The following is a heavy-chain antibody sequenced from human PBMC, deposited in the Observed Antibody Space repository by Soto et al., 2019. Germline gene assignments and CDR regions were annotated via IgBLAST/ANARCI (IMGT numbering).Heavy chain of an antibody. CDR3: ARSGFGGHGYFDY. Sequence: AVSGYTISSGYYWAWIRQPPGKGLGWIGSIYHSGSMYYKSSLKSRVTISVDTSKNQFSLKLGSVTAADTAVYYCARSGFGGHGYFDYWAQGTLVTVSS. V-gene: IGHV4-38-2*01. CDR1: GYTISSGYY. CDR2: IYHSGSM. D-gene: IGHD3-3*01. J-gene: IGHJ4*02.